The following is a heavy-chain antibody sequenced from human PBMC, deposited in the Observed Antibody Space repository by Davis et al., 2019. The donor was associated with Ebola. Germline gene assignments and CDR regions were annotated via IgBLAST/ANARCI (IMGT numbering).Heavy chain of an antibody. D-gene: IGHD3-3*01. CDR1: GGSISVSNYY. J-gene: IGHJ4*02. V-gene: IGHV4-39*01. CDR2: IYYSGNT. Sequence: GSLRLSCTVSGGSISVSNYYWGWIRQPPGKGPAWIGHIYYSGNTYNNLSLKSRVTISVDTSKNQVSLKLDSVTAADAAVYYCASYTLRSSQWVPDTWGQGTQVTVSS. CDR3: ASYTLRSSQWVPDT.